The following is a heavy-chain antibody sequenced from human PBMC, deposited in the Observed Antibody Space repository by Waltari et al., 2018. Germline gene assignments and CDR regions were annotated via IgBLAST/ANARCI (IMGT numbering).Heavy chain of an antibody. CDR3: ARHSEYSSGWYLDY. D-gene: IGHD6-19*01. Sequence: IRQPPGKGLEWIGSIYYSGSTYYNPSLKSRVTISVDTSKNQFSLKLSSVTAADTAVYYCARHSEYSSGWYLDYWGQGTLVTVSS. J-gene: IGHJ4*02. CDR2: IYYSGST. V-gene: IGHV4-39*01.